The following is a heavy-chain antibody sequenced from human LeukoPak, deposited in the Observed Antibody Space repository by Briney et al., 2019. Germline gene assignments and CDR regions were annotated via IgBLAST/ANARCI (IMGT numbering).Heavy chain of an antibody. CDR3: ARDRMKGWYQLLLDP. D-gene: IGHD2-2*01. Sequence: SETLSLTCAVYGGSFSGYYWSWIRQPPGKGLEWIGYIYYSGSTYYNPSLKSRVTISVDTSKNQFSLKLSSVTAADTAVYYCARDRMKGWYQLLLDPWGQGTLVTVSS. CDR2: IYYSGST. J-gene: IGHJ5*02. V-gene: IGHV4-30-4*08. CDR1: GGSFSGYY.